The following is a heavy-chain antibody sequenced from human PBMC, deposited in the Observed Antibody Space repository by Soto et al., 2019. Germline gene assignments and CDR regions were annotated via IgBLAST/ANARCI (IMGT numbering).Heavy chain of an antibody. CDR2: INPSGGST. D-gene: IGHD3-10*01. CDR3: ARASLTLYYAPNY. CDR1: GYTFTSCY. V-gene: IGHV1-46*03. Sequence: GASVKVSCKASGYTFTSCYMHWVRQAPGQGLEWMGIINPSGGSTSYAQKFQGRVTMTRDTSTSTVYMELSSLRSEDTAVYYCARASLTLYYAPNYWGQGTLVTSPQ. J-gene: IGHJ4*02.